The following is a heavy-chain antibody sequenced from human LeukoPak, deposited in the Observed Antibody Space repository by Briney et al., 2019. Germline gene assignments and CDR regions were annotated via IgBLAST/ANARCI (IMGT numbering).Heavy chain of an antibody. Sequence: GGSLRLSCEASGFTFSDPYMSRIRQAPGKGLECLSYISGSGTDINYADSVRGRFTISRDNAKNLLYLQMNDLRLEDTAVYYCARTARHLDYWGQGTLVTVSS. J-gene: IGHJ4*02. D-gene: IGHD5-18*01. CDR1: GFTFSDPY. V-gene: IGHV3-11*04. CDR3: ARTARHLDY. CDR2: ISGSGTDI.